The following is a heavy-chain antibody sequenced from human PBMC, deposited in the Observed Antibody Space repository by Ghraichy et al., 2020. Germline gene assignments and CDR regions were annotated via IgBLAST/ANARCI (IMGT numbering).Heavy chain of an antibody. D-gene: IGHD5-18*01. CDR1: GGSISSYY. J-gene: IGHJ4*02. CDR2: IYYSGST. Sequence: SETLSLTCTVSGGSISSYYWSWIRQPPGKGLEWIGYIYYSGSTNYNPSLKSRVTISVDTSKNQFSLKLSSVTAADTAVYYCARGYSYGYGSDYWGQGSLVTVSS. V-gene: IGHV4-59*01. CDR3: ARGYSYGYGSDY.